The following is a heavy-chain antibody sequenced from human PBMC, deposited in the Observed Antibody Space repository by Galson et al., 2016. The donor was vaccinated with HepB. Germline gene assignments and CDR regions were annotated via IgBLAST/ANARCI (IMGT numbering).Heavy chain of an antibody. V-gene: IGHV3-73*01. CDR1: GFTFSGSA. Sequence: SLRLSCAASGFTFSGSAMHWVRQASGKRLEWVGRVRSKANNYATAYAASVKGRFTISRDDSKNTAYLQMNSLKTEDTAVYYCTRHKDPPLIVGATGGMDAWGRGTTVTVSS. D-gene: IGHD1-26*01. J-gene: IGHJ6*02. CDR2: VRSKANNYAT. CDR3: TRHKDPPLIVGATGGMDA.